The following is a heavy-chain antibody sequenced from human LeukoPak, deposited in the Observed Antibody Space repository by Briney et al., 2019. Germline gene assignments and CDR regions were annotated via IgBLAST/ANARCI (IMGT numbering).Heavy chain of an antibody. D-gene: IGHD5-12*01. CDR1: GGSISSGDYY. Sequence: PSETLSLTCTVSGGSISSGDYYWSWIRQPAGKGLEWIGRIHTSGSTTYNPSLKSRVAISVDTSKNQFSLKLTSVTAADTAVYYCARGGGYSGYAFDYWGQGTLVTVSS. CDR3: ARGGGYSGYAFDY. J-gene: IGHJ4*02. CDR2: IHTSGST. V-gene: IGHV4-61*02.